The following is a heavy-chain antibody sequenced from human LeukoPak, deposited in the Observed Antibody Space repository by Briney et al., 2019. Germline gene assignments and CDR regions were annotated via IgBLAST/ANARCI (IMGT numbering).Heavy chain of an antibody. D-gene: IGHD6-13*01. CDR2: IYTSGST. Sequence: SQTLSLTCTVSGGSISSGSYYWNWIRQPAGKGLEWIGRIYTSGSTSYTPSLKSRVTISVDTSKNQFSLKLSSVTAADTAVYYCARGAPAGLKFDYWGQGTLVTVSS. CDR3: ARGAPAGLKFDY. J-gene: IGHJ4*02. CDR1: GGSISSGSYY. V-gene: IGHV4-61*02.